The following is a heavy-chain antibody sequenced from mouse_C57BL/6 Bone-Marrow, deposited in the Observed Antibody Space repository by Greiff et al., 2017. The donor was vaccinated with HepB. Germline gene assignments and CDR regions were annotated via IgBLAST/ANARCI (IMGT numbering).Heavy chain of an antibody. J-gene: IGHJ3*01. CDR1: GFSLTSYG. CDR3: ARHEDYYGSSYGFAY. D-gene: IGHD1-1*01. Sequence: VKVVESGPGLVAPSQSLSITCTVSGFSLTSYGVHWVRQPPGKGLEWLVVIWSDGSTTYNSALKSRLSISKDNSKSQVFLKMNSLQTDDTAMYYCARHEDYYGSSYGFAYWGQGTLVTVSA. V-gene: IGHV2-6-1*01. CDR2: IWSDGST.